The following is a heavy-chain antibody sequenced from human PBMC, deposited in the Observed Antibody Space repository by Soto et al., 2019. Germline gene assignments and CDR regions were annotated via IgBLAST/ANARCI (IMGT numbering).Heavy chain of an antibody. CDR1: GYTFTSYG. CDR2: ISAYNGNT. D-gene: IGHD1-26*01. Sequence: GSSVKVSCKASGYTFTSYGISWVRQAPGQGLEWMGWISAYNGNTNYAQKLQGRVTMTTDTSTSTAYMELRSLRSDDTAVYYCARVLVGATTGAFDIWGQGTMVTVSS. J-gene: IGHJ3*02. V-gene: IGHV1-18*01. CDR3: ARVLVGATTGAFDI.